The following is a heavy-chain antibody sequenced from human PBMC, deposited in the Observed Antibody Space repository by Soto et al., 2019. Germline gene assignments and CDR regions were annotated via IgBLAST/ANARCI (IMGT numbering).Heavy chain of an antibody. D-gene: IGHD3-16*02. Sequence: ASVKVSCKASGYTFISYGISWVRQAPGHGLEWMGWISPYNGNTNYAQKLQGRVTMTTDTSTTTAYMELTSLRSDDTAVYHCARTGVIVTSPTDYWGQGTLVTVSS. CDR1: GYTFISYG. J-gene: IGHJ4*02. CDR2: ISPYNGNT. CDR3: ARTGVIVTSPTDY. V-gene: IGHV1-18*01.